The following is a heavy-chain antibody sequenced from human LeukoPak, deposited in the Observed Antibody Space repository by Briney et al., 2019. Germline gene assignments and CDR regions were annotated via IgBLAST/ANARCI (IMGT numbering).Heavy chain of an antibody. CDR3: ARGKSKRLDV. D-gene: IGHD5/OR15-5a*01. Sequence: PSQTLSLTCAISGDSVSSNSGTWNWIRQSPSRGLEWLGRTYYGSKWYYDCAVSLKSRITINPDTSKNLLSLQLTSVTPEDTAVYYCARGKSKRLDVWGQGTTVTVSS. V-gene: IGHV6-1*01. CDR1: GDSVSSNSGT. J-gene: IGHJ6*02. CDR2: TYYGSKWYY.